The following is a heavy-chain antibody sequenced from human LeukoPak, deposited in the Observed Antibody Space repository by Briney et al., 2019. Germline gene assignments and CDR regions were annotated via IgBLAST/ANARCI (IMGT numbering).Heavy chain of an antibody. J-gene: IGHJ4*02. CDR2: IWFDGSAK. CDR3: ARDNYGFDC. D-gene: IGHD3-10*01. V-gene: IGHV3-33*01. Sequence: GGSLRLSCAASGFTFSNYGIHWVRQAPGKGLEWVTAIWFDGSAKYSADSVEGRFTISRDNSENKVYLQMNGLRVEDTAVYYCARDNYGFDCWGQGTLVTVSS. CDR1: GFTFSNYG.